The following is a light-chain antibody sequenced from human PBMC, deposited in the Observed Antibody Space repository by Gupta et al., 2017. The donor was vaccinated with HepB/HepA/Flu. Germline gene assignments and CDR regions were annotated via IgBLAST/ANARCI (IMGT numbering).Light chain of an antibody. Sequence: IVMTQSPAFLAVSLGERATINCKSSQSVLYSSNNKNYLAWYQQKPGQPPKLLIYWASTRESGVPDRFGGSGSGTDFTLTISSLQAEDVAVYYCQPYYSTPPTFGGGTKVEIK. CDR3: QPYYSTPPT. J-gene: IGKJ4*01. CDR1: QSVLYSSNNKNY. CDR2: WAS. V-gene: IGKV4-1*01.